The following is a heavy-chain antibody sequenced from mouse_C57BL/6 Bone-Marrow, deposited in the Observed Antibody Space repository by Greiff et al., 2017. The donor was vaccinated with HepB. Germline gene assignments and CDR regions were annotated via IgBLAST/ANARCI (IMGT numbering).Heavy chain of an antibody. CDR2: ISSGSSTI. J-gene: IGHJ1*03. CDR3: ARFITVVARYFDV. Sequence: EVKLVESGGGLVKPRGSLKLSCAASGFTFSDYGMHWVRQAPEKGLEWVAYISSGSSTIYYADTVKGRFTISRDNAKNTLFLQMTSLRSEDTAMYYCARFITVVARYFDVWGTGTTVTVSS. CDR1: GFTFSDYG. V-gene: IGHV5-17*01. D-gene: IGHD1-1*01.